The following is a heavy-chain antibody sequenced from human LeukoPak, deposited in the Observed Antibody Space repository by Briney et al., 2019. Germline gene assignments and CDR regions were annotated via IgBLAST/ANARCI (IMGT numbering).Heavy chain of an antibody. J-gene: IGHJ4*02. CDR1: GYTFTCYY. Sequence: GASVKVSCKASGYTFTCYYMHGVRQAPGQGLEGMGWINPNCGGTNYAQKFQGRVTMTRDTSISTAYMELSRLRSDDTAVYYCARAATYDFWSGYREYDYWGQGTLVTVSS. D-gene: IGHD3-3*01. V-gene: IGHV1-2*02. CDR3: ARAATYDFWSGYREYDY. CDR2: INPNCGGT.